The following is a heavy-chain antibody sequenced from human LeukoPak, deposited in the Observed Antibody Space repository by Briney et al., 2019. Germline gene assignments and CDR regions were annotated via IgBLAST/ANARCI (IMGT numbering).Heavy chain of an antibody. J-gene: IGHJ6*02. Sequence: GASVKVSCKASGYTFTSYGISWVRQAPGQGLEWMGWISAYNGNTDYAQKFQGRVTMTTDTSTSTAYMELRSLRSDDMAVYYCARDRHIVVVVAATVYYYYGMDVWGQGTTVTVSS. D-gene: IGHD2-15*01. CDR2: ISAYNGNT. CDR3: ARDRHIVVVVAATVYYYYGMDV. V-gene: IGHV1-18*03. CDR1: GYTFTSYG.